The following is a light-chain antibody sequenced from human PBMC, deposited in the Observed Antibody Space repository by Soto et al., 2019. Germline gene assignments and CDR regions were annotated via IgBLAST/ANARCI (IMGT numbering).Light chain of an antibody. CDR1: SFNIGSNY. V-gene: IGLV1-51*01. CDR3: GTWDSGLSAV. Sequence: QSVLTQPPSVSAAPGQKVTISCSGTSFNIGSNYVSWYQHLPGTAPKLLIYDNNKRSSGIPDRFSGSQSGTSATLDITGLQTGDEADYYCGTWDSGLSAVFGGGTKLTVL. J-gene: IGLJ2*01. CDR2: DNN.